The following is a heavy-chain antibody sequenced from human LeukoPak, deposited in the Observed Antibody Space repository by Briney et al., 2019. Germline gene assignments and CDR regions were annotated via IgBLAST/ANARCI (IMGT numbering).Heavy chain of an antibody. V-gene: IGHV4-61*01. CDR2: IYYSGST. CDR3: AREYDSSGYYYSSFDI. CDR1: GGSVSSGSYY. Sequence: SETLSLTCTVSGGSVSSGSYYWSWIRQPPGKGLEWIGYIYYSGSTNYNPSLKSRVTISVDTSKNQFSLKLSSVTAADTAVYYCAREYDSSGYYYSSFDIWGQGTMVTVSS. J-gene: IGHJ3*02. D-gene: IGHD3-22*01.